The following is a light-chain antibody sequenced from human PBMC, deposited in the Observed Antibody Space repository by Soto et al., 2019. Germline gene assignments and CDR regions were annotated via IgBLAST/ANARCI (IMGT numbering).Light chain of an antibody. J-gene: IGKJ5*01. CDR1: QGIRNL. CDR3: LKHYSYPFN. V-gene: IGKV1D-16*01. CDR2: AAS. Sequence: DIQMTQSPSSLSASVVDRVTITCRASQGIRNLLVWYQQKPEKAPKLLIYAASSLQDGVPSRFSGSGSGTDFTLIISGLQAEDFATYYCLKHYSYPFNFGQGTRLEIK.